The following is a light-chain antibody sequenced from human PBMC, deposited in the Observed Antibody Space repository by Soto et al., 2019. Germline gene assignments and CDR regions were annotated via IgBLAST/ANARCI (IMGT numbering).Light chain of an antibody. V-gene: IGKV1-5*03. CDR2: EAS. J-gene: IGKJ4*01. Sequence: DIQMTQSPSTLSASVGDRVTITCRASQSISTRLAWYQQKPGKAPNLLIYEASTLKSGVPSRFSGSGSGTDFTLTISSLQPDDFGTYYCQQCNSYPATFGGGTKVEIK. CDR1: QSISTR. CDR3: QQCNSYPAT.